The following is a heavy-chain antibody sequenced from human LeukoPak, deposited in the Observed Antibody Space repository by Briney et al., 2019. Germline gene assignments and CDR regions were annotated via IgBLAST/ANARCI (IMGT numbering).Heavy chain of an antibody. CDR1: GFTFSSYG. D-gene: IGHD6-13*01. CDR3: ARDQSPTQQLAVINAFDI. V-gene: IGHV3-30*03. CDR2: ISYDGSNK. Sequence: PGGSLRLSCAASGFTFSSYGMHWVRQAPGKGLEWVAVISYDGSNKYYADSVKGRFTISRDNSKNTLYLQMNSLRAEDTAVYYCARDQSPTQQLAVINAFDIWGQGTMVTVSS. J-gene: IGHJ3*02.